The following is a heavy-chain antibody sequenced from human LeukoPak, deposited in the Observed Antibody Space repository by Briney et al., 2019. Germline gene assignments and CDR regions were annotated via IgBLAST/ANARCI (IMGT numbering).Heavy chain of an antibody. CDR3: VSFYETY. D-gene: IGHD2/OR15-2a*01. J-gene: IGHJ4*02. CDR1: GFTFSSYW. Sequence: GGSLRLSCAASGFTFSSYWMNWVRQAPGKGLEWVSHINSDGSWTSYADSVKDRFTISKDNAKNTVYLQMNSLRAEDTAVYYCVSFYETYWGRGTLVTVSS. V-gene: IGHV3-74*01. CDR2: INSDGSWT.